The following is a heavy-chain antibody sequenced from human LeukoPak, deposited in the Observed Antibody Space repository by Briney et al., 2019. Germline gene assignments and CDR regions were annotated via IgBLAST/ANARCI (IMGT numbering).Heavy chain of an antibody. CDR3: ARRAYCGGDCYLDY. CDR2: IYPGDSDT. J-gene: IGHJ4*02. D-gene: IGHD2-21*02. CDR1: GYSFSSYW. V-gene: IGHV5-51*03. Sequence: GESLKISCKGSGYSFSSYWIGWVRQMPGKGLEWMGMIYPGDSDTRYSPSFQGQVTISADKSVSTAYLQWSSLKASDTAMYYCARRAYCGGDCYLDYWGQGTLVTVSS.